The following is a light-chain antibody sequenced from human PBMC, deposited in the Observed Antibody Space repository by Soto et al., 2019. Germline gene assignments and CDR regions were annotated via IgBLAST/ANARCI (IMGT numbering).Light chain of an antibody. CDR1: SSDVGSHNF. J-gene: IGLJ3*02. Sequence: QSALTQPASVSGSPGQSITISCTGTSSDVGSHNFVSWYQQRPGKAPKLMIFEVTKRPSGVSSRFSASKSGNTASLTISGVQAEDEADYYCCSYAGSYTLVLGGGTKLTVL. CDR2: EVT. V-gene: IGLV2-23*02. CDR3: CSYAGSYTLV.